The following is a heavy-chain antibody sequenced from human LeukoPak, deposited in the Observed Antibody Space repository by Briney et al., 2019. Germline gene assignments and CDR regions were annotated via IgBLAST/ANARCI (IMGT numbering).Heavy chain of an antibody. Sequence: GGSLRLSCAASGFTFSSNYMSWIRQAPGKGLEWVSLIYGADAAYYAESVRGRFMISRDNLKNTLFLQMNSLRVEDTAVYYCVTSTGQQFIPYDYWGQGTHVTVSS. CDR3: VTSTGQQFIPYDY. J-gene: IGHJ4*02. CDR2: IYGADAA. D-gene: IGHD6-13*01. V-gene: IGHV3-66*02. CDR1: GFTFSSNY.